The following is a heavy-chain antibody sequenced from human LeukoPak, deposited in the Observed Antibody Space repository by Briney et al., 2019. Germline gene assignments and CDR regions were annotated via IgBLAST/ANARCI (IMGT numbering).Heavy chain of an antibody. CDR1: GYPVSNYW. J-gene: IGHJ4*02. V-gene: IGHV5-51*01. Sequence: GESLKISCKAPGYPVSNYWIGWVRQMPGKGLEWMGIIYPDDSETRYSPTFQGQVTISADKSITTAYLQWSSLKASDTAIYYCARRGGSLNFFDYWGQGTLVSVSS. CDR3: ARRGGSLNFFDY. D-gene: IGHD5-24*01. CDR2: IYPDDSET.